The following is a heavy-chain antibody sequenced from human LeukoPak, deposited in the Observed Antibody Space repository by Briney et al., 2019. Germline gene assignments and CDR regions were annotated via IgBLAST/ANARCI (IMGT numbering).Heavy chain of an antibody. V-gene: IGHV1-2*02. J-gene: IGHJ4*02. D-gene: IGHD1-1*01. Sequence: ASVKVSCKASGYTFIVHYIHWVRQAPGQGLEWMGWVNPSSGGTNYAQKFQDRVTMTRDTSINTAYVELSSLRSDDTAVYYCATTRVGKLDFWGQGTLVTVSS. CDR1: GYTFIVHY. CDR3: ATTRVGKLDF. CDR2: VNPSSGGT.